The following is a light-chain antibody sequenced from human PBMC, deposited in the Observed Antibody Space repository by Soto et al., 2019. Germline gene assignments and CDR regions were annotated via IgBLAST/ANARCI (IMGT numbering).Light chain of an antibody. Sequence: QSVLTQPPSVSGAPGQRVTISCTGSSSNIGAGYDVHWYQQLPGTAAKLLIYGNSNRPSGFPDRFSGSKSGTSASLAITGLQAEDEADYYCQSYDSSLSVVFGGGTKLTVL. CDR2: GNS. CDR3: QSYDSSLSVV. J-gene: IGLJ2*01. CDR1: SSNIGAGYD. V-gene: IGLV1-40*01.